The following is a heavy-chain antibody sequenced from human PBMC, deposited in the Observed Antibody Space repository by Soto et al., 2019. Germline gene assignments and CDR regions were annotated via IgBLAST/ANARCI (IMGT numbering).Heavy chain of an antibody. D-gene: IGHD3-16*01. CDR2: IDSVEET. CDR1: GFMCSAYV. V-gene: IGHV3-23*01. J-gene: IGHJ4*01. CDR3: AREDGGGPFDS. Sequence: GGSLRLSCAASGFMCSAYVMNWVRQAPGKGLEWVSDIDSVEETSYTDSVKGRFTISRDNSRDMLFLQMDNLRSEDTAVYYCAREDGGGPFDSWGHGTLVTVSS.